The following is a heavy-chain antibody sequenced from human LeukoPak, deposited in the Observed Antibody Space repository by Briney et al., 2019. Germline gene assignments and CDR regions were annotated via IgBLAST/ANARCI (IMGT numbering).Heavy chain of an antibody. J-gene: IGHJ6*03. CDR3: AKCGGTTIYYYYMDV. D-gene: IGHD1-7*01. CDR2: ISGSGGST. V-gene: IGHV3-23*01. Sequence: PGGSLRLSCAASGFTFSSYAMSWVRQAPGKGLEWVSAISGSGGSTHYADSVKGRFTISRDNSKNTLYLQMNSLRAEDTAVYYCAKCGGTTIYYYYMDVWGKGTTVTVSS. CDR1: GFTFSSYA.